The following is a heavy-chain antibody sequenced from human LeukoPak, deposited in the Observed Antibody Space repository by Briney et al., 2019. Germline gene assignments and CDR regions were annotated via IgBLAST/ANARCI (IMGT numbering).Heavy chain of an antibody. CDR2: ISTHKGNT. Sequence: ASMKVSCKASGYTFTTYGISWVRQAPGQGLEWMGWISTHKGNTNYVQKLQGRVTMTTDTSTSTAYMELRSLRSDDTAVYYCARDRGYCTRGVCYREWFDPWGQGTLVTVSS. CDR1: GYTFTTYG. CDR3: ARDRGYCTRGVCYREWFDP. J-gene: IGHJ5*02. V-gene: IGHV1-18*01. D-gene: IGHD2-8*01.